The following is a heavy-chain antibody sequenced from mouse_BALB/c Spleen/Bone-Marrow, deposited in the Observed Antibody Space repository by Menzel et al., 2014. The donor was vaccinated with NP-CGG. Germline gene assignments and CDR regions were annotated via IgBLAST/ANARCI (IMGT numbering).Heavy chain of an antibody. CDR3: ARSADWYFDV. CDR1: GYSITSDYA. CDR2: ISYSGST. V-gene: IGHV3-2*02. Sequence: EVQGVESGPGLVKPSQSLSLTCTVTGYSITSDYACNWIQQFPGNKLEWMGYISYSGSTSYNPSLKSRISITRDTSKTQFFLQLNSVTTEDTATYYCARSADWYFDVWGAGTTVTVSS. J-gene: IGHJ1*01.